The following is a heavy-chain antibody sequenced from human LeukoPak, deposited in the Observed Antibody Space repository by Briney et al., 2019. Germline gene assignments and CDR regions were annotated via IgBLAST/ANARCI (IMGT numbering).Heavy chain of an antibody. CDR2: IYNTGRT. CDR3: ARQGELAIDY. CDR1: GGSITNYY. J-gene: IGHJ4*02. D-gene: IGHD1-26*01. Sequence: SETLSLTCSVSGGSITNYYWSWIRQSPGKGLEWIGFIYNTGRTNYNPSLQSRVTKSIDTSKNQFSLKLSSVTAADTAVYYCARQGELAIDYWGQGTLVTVSS. V-gene: IGHV4-59*08.